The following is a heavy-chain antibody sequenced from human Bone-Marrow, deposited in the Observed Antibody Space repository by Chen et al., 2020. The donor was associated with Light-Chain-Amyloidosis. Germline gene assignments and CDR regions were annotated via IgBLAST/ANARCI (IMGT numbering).Heavy chain of an antibody. CDR1: GGSVITSY. Sequence: QVPLQESGPGLVKPSETLSLTCTVSGGSVITSYWSWIRQSAGGGLEWIGRIYPNDSPNYNPFLRGRVTLSLDTSKNQFFLKLTSVTAADTAVYYCARGPYAYFFDSWGQGAQVTVSS. J-gene: IGHJ4*02. CDR2: IYPNDSP. CDR3: ARGPYAYFFDS. V-gene: IGHV4-4*07.